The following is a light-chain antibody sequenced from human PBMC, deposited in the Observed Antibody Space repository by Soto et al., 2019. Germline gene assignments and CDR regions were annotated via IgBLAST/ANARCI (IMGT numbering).Light chain of an antibody. J-gene: IGKJ4*01. CDR2: GAS. CDR3: QQFGDSSFT. V-gene: IGKV3-20*01. Sequence: EIVLTQSPGTLSLSPGERATLSCRASQSASSSNLAWYQQKPGQAPRLLIYGASSRATGIPDRFSGSGSGTDFTLTISRLEPEDFAVYYCQQFGDSSFTFGGGTKVEIK. CDR1: QSASSSN.